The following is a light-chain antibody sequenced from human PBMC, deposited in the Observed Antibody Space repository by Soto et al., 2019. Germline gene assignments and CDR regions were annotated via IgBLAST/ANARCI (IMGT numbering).Light chain of an antibody. CDR2: DVS. CDR3: SSYTTSNTLI. J-gene: IGLJ2*01. V-gene: IGLV2-14*03. Sequence: QSVLTQPASVSGSPGQSITISCTGTSSDVGGYNYVSWHQQHPGKAPKVILYDVSYRPSGVSDRFSGSKSGNTASLTISGLQAEDEADYYCSSYTTSNTLIFGGGTKLTVL. CDR1: SSDVGGYNY.